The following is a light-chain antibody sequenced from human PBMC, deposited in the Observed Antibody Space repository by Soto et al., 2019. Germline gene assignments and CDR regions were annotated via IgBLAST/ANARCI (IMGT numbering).Light chain of an antibody. V-gene: IGKV1-9*01. J-gene: IGKJ5*01. CDR1: QGITNY. Sequence: DIQLTQSPSFLSASVGDRVTITCRASQGITNYLAWYQQKPGKAPKLLIYGASTLQSGVPSRFSGSGSGTEFIFTISSLQPEDFAAYYCQQLNSYPLTFGQGTRLEIK. CDR3: QQLNSYPLT. CDR2: GAS.